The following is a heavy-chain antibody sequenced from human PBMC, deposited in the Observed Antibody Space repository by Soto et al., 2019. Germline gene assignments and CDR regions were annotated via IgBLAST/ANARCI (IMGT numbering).Heavy chain of an antibody. D-gene: IGHD2-2*02. CDR1: GGSSSSISYY. Sequence: SETLSLSCTVAGGSSSSISYYWGWIRQPPGKGLEWIGSIYYSGSTYYNPSLKSRVTISVDTSKNQFSLKLSSVTAADTAVYYCATRFYTSGVLFAYWGQGTPVTVSS. V-gene: IGHV4-39*01. J-gene: IGHJ4*02. CDR3: ATRFYTSGVLFAY. CDR2: IYYSGST.